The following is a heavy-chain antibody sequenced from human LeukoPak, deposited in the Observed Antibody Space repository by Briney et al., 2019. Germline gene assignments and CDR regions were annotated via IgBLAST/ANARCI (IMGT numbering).Heavy chain of an antibody. V-gene: IGHV1-46*01. Sequence: GASVKVSCKASGYTFTSYYMHWVRQAPGQGLEWMGIINPSGGSTSYAQKFQGRVTMTRDMSTSTVYMELSSLRSEDTAVYYCACSRPTLYDILTGYYSGAFDYWGQGTLVTVSS. CDR2: INPSGGST. CDR3: ACSRPTLYDILTGYYSGAFDY. CDR1: GYTFTSYY. J-gene: IGHJ4*02. D-gene: IGHD3-9*01.